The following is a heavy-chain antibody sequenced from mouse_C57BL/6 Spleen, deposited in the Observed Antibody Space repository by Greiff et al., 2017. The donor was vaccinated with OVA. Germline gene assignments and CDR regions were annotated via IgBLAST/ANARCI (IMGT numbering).Heavy chain of an antibody. Sequence: EVQLQESGPGLVKPSQSLSLTCSVTGYSITSGYYWNWIRQFPGNKLEWMGYISYDGSNNYNPSLKNRISITRDTSKNQFFLKLNSVTTEDTATYDCARDLDGLPYAMDYWGQGTSVTVSS. CDR3: ARDLDGLPYAMDY. CDR2: ISYDGSN. V-gene: IGHV3-6*01. J-gene: IGHJ4*01. CDR1: GYSITSGYY. D-gene: IGHD2-2*01.